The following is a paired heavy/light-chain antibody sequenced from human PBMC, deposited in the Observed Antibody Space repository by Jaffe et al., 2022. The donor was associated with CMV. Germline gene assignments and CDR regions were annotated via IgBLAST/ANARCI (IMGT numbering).Light chain of an antibody. J-gene: IGKJ1*01. CDR1: QGISSY. Sequence: DIQLTQSPSFLSASVGDRVTITCRASQGISSYLAWYQQKPGKAPKLLIYAASTLQSGVPSRFSGSGSGTEFTLTISSLQPEDFATYYCQQLNSYPSFGQGTKVEIK. V-gene: IGKV1-9*01. CDR2: AAS. CDR3: QQLNSYPS.
Heavy chain of an antibody. CDR1: GDSVSSNSAA. J-gene: IGHJ3*02. CDR3: ARDGGDCSGGSCQPRGAFDI. D-gene: IGHD2-15*01. V-gene: IGHV6-1*01. CDR2: TYYRSKWYN. Sequence: QVQLQQSGPGLVKPSQTLSLTCAISGDSVSSNSAAWNWIRQSPSRGLEWLGRTYYRSKWYNDYAVSVKSRITINPDTSKNQFSLQLNSVTPEDTAVYYCARDGGDCSGGSCQPRGAFDIWGQGTMVTVSS.